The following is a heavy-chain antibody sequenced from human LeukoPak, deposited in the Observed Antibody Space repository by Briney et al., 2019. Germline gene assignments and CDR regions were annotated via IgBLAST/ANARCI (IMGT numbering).Heavy chain of an antibody. V-gene: IGHV1-46*01. Sequence: GASVKVSCKASGYIFSSYFMLWARQAPGQGLEWMGIINPRGGSTSYAQKFQGRVTMTRDTSTSTVYMELSSLRYEDTGVYYGARHLQMAKYYFYHWGQGTLVTVSS. D-gene: IGHD5-24*01. CDR2: INPRGGST. CDR1: GYIFSSYF. J-gene: IGHJ4*02. CDR3: ARHLQMAKYYFYH.